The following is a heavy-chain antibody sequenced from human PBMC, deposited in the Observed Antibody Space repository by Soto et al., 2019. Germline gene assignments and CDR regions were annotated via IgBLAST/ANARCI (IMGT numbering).Heavy chain of an antibody. Sequence: ETLSLTCTVSGGSISTYFWSWIRQPAGGGLEWIGRIYTTGSTNYNPSLKSRVTMSLDTSRNQFSLKLSSVTAADTAVYYCARTALGGIRYYYYGMDVWGQGTTVTVSS. J-gene: IGHJ6*02. CDR3: ARTALGGIRYYYYGMDV. D-gene: IGHD1-20*01. CDR2: IYTTGST. CDR1: GGSISTYF. V-gene: IGHV4-4*07.